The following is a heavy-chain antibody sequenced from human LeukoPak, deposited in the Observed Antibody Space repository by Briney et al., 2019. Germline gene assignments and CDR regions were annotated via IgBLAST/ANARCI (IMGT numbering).Heavy chain of an antibody. J-gene: IGHJ6*03. D-gene: IGHD4-17*01. V-gene: IGHV3-33*06. CDR1: GFTFSSYG. Sequence: PGGSLRLSCAASGFTFSSYGMHWVRQAPGKGLEWVAVIWYDGSNKYYADSMKGRFTISRDNSKNTLYLQMNSLRAEDTAVYYCAKGGNYGDYGNYYYYYMDVWGKGTTVTVSS. CDR2: IWYDGSNK. CDR3: AKGGNYGDYGNYYYYYMDV.